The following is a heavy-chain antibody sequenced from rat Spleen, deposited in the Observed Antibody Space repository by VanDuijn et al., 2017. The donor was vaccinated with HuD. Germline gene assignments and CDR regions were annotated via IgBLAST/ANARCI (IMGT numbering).Heavy chain of an antibody. CDR1: GFTFSDYN. J-gene: IGHJ4*01. CDR2: ISYDGSST. D-gene: IGHD1-6*01. V-gene: IGHV5-7*01. Sequence: EVQLVESGGGLVQPGRSLKLSCAASGFTFSDYNMAWVRQAPKKGLEWVATISYDGSSTYYPDSVKGRFTISRDNAKSTLYLQMNSLRSEDTATYYCTRGCILRIITRVVMDAWGQGASVTVSS. CDR3: TRGCILRIITRVVMDA.